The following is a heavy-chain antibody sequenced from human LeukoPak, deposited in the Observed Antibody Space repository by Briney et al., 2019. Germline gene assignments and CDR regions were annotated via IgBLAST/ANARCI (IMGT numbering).Heavy chain of an antibody. CDR3: ARTNYDILTGYSSPFDY. D-gene: IGHD3-9*01. V-gene: IGHV3-48*04. Sequence: GGSLRLSCAASGFTFSSYSMNWVRQAPGKGLEWVSYISSSSSTIYYADSVKGRFTISRDNAKNSLYLQMNSLRAEDTAVYYCARTNYDILTGYSSPFDYWGQGTLVTVSS. J-gene: IGHJ4*02. CDR2: ISSSSSTI. CDR1: GFTFSSYS.